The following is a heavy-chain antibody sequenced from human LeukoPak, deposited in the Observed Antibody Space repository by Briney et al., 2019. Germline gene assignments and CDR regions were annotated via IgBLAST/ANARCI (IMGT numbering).Heavy chain of an antibody. J-gene: IGHJ5*02. CDR3: ASEEDYYDSSGYYSNL. CDR2: INHSGST. Sequence: SSETLSLTCAVYGGSFSGYYWSWIRQPPGKGLEWIGEINHSGSTNYNPSLKSRVTISVDTSKNQFSLKLSSVTAADTAVYYCASEEDYYDSSGYYSNLWGQGTLVTVSS. CDR1: GGSFSGYY. V-gene: IGHV4-34*01. D-gene: IGHD3-22*01.